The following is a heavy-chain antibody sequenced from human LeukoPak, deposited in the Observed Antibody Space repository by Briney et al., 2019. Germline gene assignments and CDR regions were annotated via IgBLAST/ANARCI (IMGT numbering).Heavy chain of an antibody. CDR1: GGSISSYY. CDR2: IYYSGST. D-gene: IGHD6-19*01. CDR3: ARLIAVVSFDP. Sequence: SETLSLTCTVSGGSISSYYWSWIRQPPGKGLEWIGYIYYSGSTNYNPSLKSRVTISVDTSKNQFSLKLSSVTAADTAVYYCARLIAVVSFDPWGQGTLVTVSS. V-gene: IGHV4-59*08. J-gene: IGHJ5*02.